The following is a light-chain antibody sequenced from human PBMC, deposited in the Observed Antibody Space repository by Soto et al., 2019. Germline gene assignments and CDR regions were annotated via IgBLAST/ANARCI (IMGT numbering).Light chain of an antibody. V-gene: IGKV3-20*01. J-gene: IGKJ2*01. CDR3: QQYGSSVFT. Sequence: EIVLTQSPGTLSLSPGERATLSFMASQSVSSRLAWYQQKPGQAPRLLIYGASSRATGIPDRFSGSGSGTDFTLTISRLEPEDFAVYYCQQYGSSVFTFGQGTKVDIK. CDR1: QSVSSR. CDR2: GAS.